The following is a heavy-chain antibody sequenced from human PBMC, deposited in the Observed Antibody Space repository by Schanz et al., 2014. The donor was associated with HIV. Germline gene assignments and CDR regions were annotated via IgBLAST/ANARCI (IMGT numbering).Heavy chain of an antibody. V-gene: IGHV3-33*08. CDR1: GFTFMSHT. D-gene: IGHD6-19*01. Sequence: QVQLVESGGGVVKPGGSLRLSCAASGFTFMSHTMNWVRQAPGKGLEWVAVIWYDGSNKYYADSVKGRFTISRDNSKNTLYLQMNSLRAEDTAVYYCARGSWFSSAWYDDYYYYDVDVWGQGTTVTVSS. CDR2: IWYDGSNK. J-gene: IGHJ6*02. CDR3: ARGSWFSSAWYDDYYYYDVDV.